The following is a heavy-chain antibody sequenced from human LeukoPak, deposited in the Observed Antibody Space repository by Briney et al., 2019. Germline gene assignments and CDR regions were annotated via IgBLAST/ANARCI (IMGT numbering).Heavy chain of an antibody. CDR2: IKSKTDGGTT. Sequence: GGSLRLSCAASGFTFSNAWMSWVRQAPGKGLEWVGRIKSKTDGGTTDYAAPVKGRFTISRDDSKNTLYLQMNSLKTEDTAVYYCTTGLSFGSWYGVDYWGQGTLVTVSS. J-gene: IGHJ4*02. D-gene: IGHD6-13*01. CDR3: TTGLSFGSWYGVDY. V-gene: IGHV3-15*01. CDR1: GFTFSNAW.